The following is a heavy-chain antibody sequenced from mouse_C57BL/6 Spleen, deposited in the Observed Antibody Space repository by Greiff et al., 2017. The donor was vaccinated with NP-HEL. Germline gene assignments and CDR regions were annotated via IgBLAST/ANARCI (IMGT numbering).Heavy chain of an antibody. CDR2: INPNYGTT. D-gene: IGHD1-1*01. CDR1: GYSFTDYN. CDR3: ARSITTVVANAMDY. J-gene: IGHJ4*01. Sequence: VQLQQSGPELVKPGASVTISCTASGYSFTDYNMNWVKQSNGKSLEWIGVINPNYGTTSYNQKFKGKATLTVDQSSSTAYMQLNSLTSEDSAVYYSARSITTVVANAMDYWGQGTSVTVSS. V-gene: IGHV1-39*01.